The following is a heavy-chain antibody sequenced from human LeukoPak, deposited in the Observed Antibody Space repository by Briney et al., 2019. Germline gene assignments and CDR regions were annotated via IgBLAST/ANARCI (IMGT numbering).Heavy chain of an antibody. CDR2: IIPIFGTA. Sequence: SVKVSCKASGGTFSSYAISWVRQAPGQGLEWTGGIIPIFGTANYAQKFQGRVTITTDESTSTAYMELSSLRSEDTAVYYCARVYFEYQLLYEGYYYMDVWGKGTTVTVSS. CDR1: GGTFSSYA. V-gene: IGHV1-69*05. D-gene: IGHD2-2*02. CDR3: ARVYFEYQLLYEGYYYMDV. J-gene: IGHJ6*03.